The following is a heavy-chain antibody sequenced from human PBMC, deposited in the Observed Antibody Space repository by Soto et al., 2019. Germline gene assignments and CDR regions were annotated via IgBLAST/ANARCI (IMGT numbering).Heavy chain of an antibody. CDR3: AKARYYYDTSGPAGMDV. J-gene: IGHJ6*02. Sequence: GGSMRLSCAASGFTFSIYAMSWVRQAPGKGLEWVSAISGSGGSTYHADSVKGRFTTSRDNSKNTLYLQMNSLRAEDTAVYYCAKARYYYDTSGPAGMDVWGQGTTVTVS. V-gene: IGHV3-23*01. CDR2: ISGSGGST. CDR1: GFTFSIYA. D-gene: IGHD3-22*01.